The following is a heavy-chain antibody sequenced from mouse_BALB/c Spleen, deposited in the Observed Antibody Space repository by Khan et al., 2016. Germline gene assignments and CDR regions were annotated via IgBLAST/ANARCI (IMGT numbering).Heavy chain of an antibody. Sequence: QIQLVQSGPELKKPGETVKISCKASGYTFTNYGMNWVKQAPGKGLKGMGWINTNTGEPTYAEEFKGRFAFSLETSASTAYLQINNLKGEDTDTSFCASYYGYYFDYWGQGTTLTISS. CDR3: ASYYGYYFDY. J-gene: IGHJ2*01. V-gene: IGHV9-3*02. CDR1: GYTFTNYG. CDR2: INTNTGEP. D-gene: IGHD1-2*01.